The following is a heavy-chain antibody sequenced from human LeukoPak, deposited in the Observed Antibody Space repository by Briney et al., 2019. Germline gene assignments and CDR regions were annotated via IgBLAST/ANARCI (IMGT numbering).Heavy chain of an antibody. D-gene: IGHD3-22*01. CDR3: ARARSDSSGYYY. V-gene: IGHV4-31*03. Sequence: SETLSLTCTVSGGSISRGGYYWSWIRQHPGKGLEWIGYIYYSGSTYYNPSLKSRVTISVDTSKNQFSLKLSSVTAADTAVYYCARARSDSSGYYYWGQGTLVTVSS. CDR2: IYYSGST. CDR1: GGSISRGGYY. J-gene: IGHJ4*02.